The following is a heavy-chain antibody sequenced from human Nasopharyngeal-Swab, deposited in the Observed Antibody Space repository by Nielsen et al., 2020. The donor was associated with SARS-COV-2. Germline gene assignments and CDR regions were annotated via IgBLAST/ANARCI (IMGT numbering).Heavy chain of an antibody. CDR3: AKGGSLSGSWD. Sequence: LKISCAASGFTFSNFAMSWVRQAPGKGLEWVSTVSGSGKITYYADSVKGRFTISRDNSKNTLFLQMSSLRDEDTAVYYCAKGGSLSGSWDWGQGTLVTVSS. D-gene: IGHD1-26*01. CDR2: VSGSGKIT. V-gene: IGHV3-23*01. CDR1: GFTFSNFA. J-gene: IGHJ4*02.